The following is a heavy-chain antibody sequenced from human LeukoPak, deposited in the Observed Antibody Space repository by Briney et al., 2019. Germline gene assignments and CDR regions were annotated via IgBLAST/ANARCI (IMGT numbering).Heavy chain of an antibody. CDR1: GGSFSGYY. V-gene: IGHV4-59*01. Sequence: PSETLSLTCAVYGGSFSGYYWSWIRQPPGKGLEWIGYIYYSGSTNYNPSLKSRVTISVDTSKNQFSLKLSSVTAADTAVYYCARRGGSGSYAFDIWGQGTMVTVSS. J-gene: IGHJ3*02. CDR3: ARRGGSGSYAFDI. CDR2: IYYSGST. D-gene: IGHD3-10*01.